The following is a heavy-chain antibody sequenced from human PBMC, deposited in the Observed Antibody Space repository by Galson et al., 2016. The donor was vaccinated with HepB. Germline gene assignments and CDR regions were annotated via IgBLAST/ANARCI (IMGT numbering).Heavy chain of an antibody. J-gene: IGHJ4*02. CDR1: GFTFSRYV. CDR2: ISEAGVDT. V-gene: IGHV3-23*01. CDR3: ASPPTY. Sequence: LRLSCAASGFTFSRYVMSWVRQAPGKGLEWVSAISEAGVDTYYADSVKGRFTISRDNSKNTVYLQLNSLRAEDTALYYCASPPTYWGQGTLVTVSS.